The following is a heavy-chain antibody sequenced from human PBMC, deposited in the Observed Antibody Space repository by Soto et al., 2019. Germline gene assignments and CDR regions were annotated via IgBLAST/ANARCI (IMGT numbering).Heavy chain of an antibody. D-gene: IGHD2-15*01. Sequence: RASVKVSCKASGYTFTNYYMHWVRQAPGQGLEWMGVINPSGGSTRYAQRFQGRVTMTRDTSTSTVYMQLSSLRSEDTAVYYCARDVGSYYAMDVWGQGTTVTAP. J-gene: IGHJ6*02. V-gene: IGHV1-46*01. CDR1: GYTFTNYY. CDR3: ARDVGSYYAMDV. CDR2: INPSGGST.